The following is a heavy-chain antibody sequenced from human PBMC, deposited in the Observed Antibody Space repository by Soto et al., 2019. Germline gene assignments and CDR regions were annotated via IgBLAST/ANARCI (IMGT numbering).Heavy chain of an antibody. CDR3: ARGAYSYGSVFGY. D-gene: IGHD5-18*01. CDR1: GYTFTSYD. CDR2: MNPNSGNT. Sequence: ASVKVSCKASGYTFTSYDINWVRQATGQGLEWMGWMNPNSGNTGYAQRFQGRVTMTRNTSISTAYMELSSLRSEDTAVYYCARGAYSYGSVFGYWGQGTLVTVSS. V-gene: IGHV1-8*01. J-gene: IGHJ4*02.